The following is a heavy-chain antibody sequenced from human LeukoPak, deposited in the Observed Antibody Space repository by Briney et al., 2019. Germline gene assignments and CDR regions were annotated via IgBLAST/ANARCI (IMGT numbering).Heavy chain of an antibody. J-gene: IGHJ4*02. CDR1: GGTFSSYA. V-gene: IGHV1-69*13. CDR2: IIPIFGTA. CDR3: ARHRSGSCVGRAGYFDC. D-gene: IGHD3-10*01. Sequence: ASVKVSCKASGGTFSSYAISWVRQAPGQGLEWMGGIIPIFGTANYAQKFQGRVTITADESTSTAYMELSSLRSEDTAVYYCARHRSGSCVGRAGYFDCWGQGTLVTVSS.